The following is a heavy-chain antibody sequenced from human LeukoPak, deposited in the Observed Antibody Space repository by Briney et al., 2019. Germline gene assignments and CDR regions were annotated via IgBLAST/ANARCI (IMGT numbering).Heavy chain of an antibody. CDR1: GFTFSSYS. CDR3: ARGGEYSSSWYSPRSDAFDI. Sequence: GGSLRLSCAAPGFTFSSYSMNWVRQAPGKGLEWVSSISSSSSYIYYADSVKGRFTISRDNAKNSLYLQMNSLRAEDTAVYYCARGGEYSSSWYSPRSDAFDIWGQGAMVTVSS. CDR2: ISSSSSYI. V-gene: IGHV3-21*01. J-gene: IGHJ3*02. D-gene: IGHD6-13*01.